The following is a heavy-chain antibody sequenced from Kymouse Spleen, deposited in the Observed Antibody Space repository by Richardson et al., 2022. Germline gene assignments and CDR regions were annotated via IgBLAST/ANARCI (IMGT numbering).Heavy chain of an antibody. D-gene: IGHD1-26*01. CDR1: GGSISSSSYY. J-gene: IGHJ5*02. V-gene: IGHV4-39*01. Sequence: QLQLQESGPGLVKPSETLSLTCTVSGGSISSSSYYWGWIRQPPGKGLEWIGSIYYSGSTYYNPSLKSRVTISVDTSKNQFSLKLSSVTAADTAVYYCASYIVGATRWFDPWGQGTLVTVSS. CDR3: ASYIVGATRWFDP. CDR2: IYYSGST.